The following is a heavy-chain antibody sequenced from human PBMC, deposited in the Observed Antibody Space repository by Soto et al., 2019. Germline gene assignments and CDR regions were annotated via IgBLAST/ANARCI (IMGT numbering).Heavy chain of an antibody. CDR3: ARDRGTTVTTTIDY. D-gene: IGHD4-17*01. Sequence: ASVKVSCKASGYTFTSYGISWVRQAPGQGLEWMGWISAYNGNTNYAQKLQGRVTMTTDTSTSTAYMELRGLRSDDTAVYYCARDRGTTVTTTIDYWGQGTLVTVSS. V-gene: IGHV1-18*01. CDR2: ISAYNGNT. J-gene: IGHJ4*02. CDR1: GYTFTSYG.